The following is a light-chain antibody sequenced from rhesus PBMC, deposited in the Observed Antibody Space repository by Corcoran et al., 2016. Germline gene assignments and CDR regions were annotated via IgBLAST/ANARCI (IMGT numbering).Light chain of an antibody. Sequence: DIRMTQSPSSLPASIGDTVTINCRASQRINTWLAWYQQKPGNAPKLLIYKAFSLQSGVPSRFSGSGSGTDFTLTITSLESEDFAIYFCQQYMRGPLTFGGGTKVELK. V-gene: IGKV1-22*01. CDR2: KAF. J-gene: IGKJ4*01. CDR1: QRINTW. CDR3: QQYMRGPLT.